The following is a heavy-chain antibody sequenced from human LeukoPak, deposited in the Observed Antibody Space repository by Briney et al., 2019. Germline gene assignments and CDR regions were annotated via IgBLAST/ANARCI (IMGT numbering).Heavy chain of an antibody. CDR3: AKDRRSNGD. D-gene: IGHD4-17*01. Sequence: LSGGSLRLSCAASGFTFSSYAMSWVRQAPGKGLEWVSAISGSGGSTYHADSVKGRFTISRDNSRNTLYLQMNSLRAEDTAVYYCAKDRRSNGDWGQGTLVTVPS. J-gene: IGHJ4*02. CDR1: GFTFSSYA. V-gene: IGHV3-23*01. CDR2: ISGSGGST.